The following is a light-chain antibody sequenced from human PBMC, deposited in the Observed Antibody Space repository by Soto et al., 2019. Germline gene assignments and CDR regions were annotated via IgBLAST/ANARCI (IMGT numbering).Light chain of an antibody. J-gene: IGLJ3*02. CDR3: TSFASSNTWV. Sequence: QSVLTQPASVSGSPGQSITISCTGSSSDVGSHSRVSWIQQHPGKTPKLLIYEVTNRPSGVSSRFSGSKSGTTASLTISGRQAEDEADYYCTSFASSNTWVFGGGTKLTVL. CDR2: EVT. CDR1: SSDVGSHSR. V-gene: IGLV2-14*01.